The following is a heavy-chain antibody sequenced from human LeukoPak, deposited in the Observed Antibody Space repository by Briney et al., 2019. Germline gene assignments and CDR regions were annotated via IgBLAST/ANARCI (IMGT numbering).Heavy chain of an antibody. J-gene: IGHJ4*02. CDR2: INTDGSST. CDR3: ARDGYGDLLGDY. D-gene: IGHD4-17*01. Sequence: PGGSLRLSCAASGFTFSSYWMHWVRQAPGKGLVWVSRINTDGSSTSYADSVKGRFTISRDNAKNTLYLQMNSLRAEDTAVYYCARDGYGDLLGDYWGQGTLVTVSS. CDR1: GFTFSSYW. V-gene: IGHV3-74*01.